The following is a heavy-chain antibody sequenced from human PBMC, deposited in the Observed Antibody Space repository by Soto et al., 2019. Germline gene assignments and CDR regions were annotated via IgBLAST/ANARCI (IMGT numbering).Heavy chain of an antibody. CDR3: ARVVTTFFGVVITNWFDP. J-gene: IGHJ5*02. V-gene: IGHV4-34*01. D-gene: IGHD3-3*01. CDR2: INHSGST. CDR1: GGSFSGYY. Sequence: PSETLSLTCAVYGGSFSGYYWSWIRQPPGKGLEWIGEINHSGSTNYNPSLKSRVTISVDTSKNQFSLKLSSVTAADTAVYYCARVVTTFFGVVITNWFDPWGQGTLVTVSS.